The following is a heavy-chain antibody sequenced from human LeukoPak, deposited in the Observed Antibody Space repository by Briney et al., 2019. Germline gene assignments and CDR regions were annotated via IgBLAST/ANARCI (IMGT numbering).Heavy chain of an antibody. V-gene: IGHV3-43*02. J-gene: IGHJ4*02. CDR2: ISADGGTT. Sequence: GGSLRLSYAASGFTFDDYAIHWVRQAPGKCLEWVSLISADGGTTYYADSVKGRFTISRDNGKNSLYLQMNSLRTEDTALYYCAGYNWNYYFDYWGQGTLVTVSS. CDR1: GFTFDDYA. CDR3: AGYNWNYYFDY. D-gene: IGHD1-7*01.